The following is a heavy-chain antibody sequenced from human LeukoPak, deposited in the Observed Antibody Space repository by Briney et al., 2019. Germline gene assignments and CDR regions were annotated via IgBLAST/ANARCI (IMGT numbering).Heavy chain of an antibody. D-gene: IGHD5-12*01. CDR3: ARGLKMVATNY. V-gene: IGHV4-38-2*02. CDR1: GYSISSGYY. J-gene: IGHJ4*02. Sequence: SETLSLTCTVSGYSISSGYYWGWIRQPPGKGLEWIGSIYHSGSTYYNPSLKSRVTISVDTSKNQFSLKLSSVTAADTAVYYCARGLKMVATNYWGQGTLVTVSS. CDR2: IYHSGST.